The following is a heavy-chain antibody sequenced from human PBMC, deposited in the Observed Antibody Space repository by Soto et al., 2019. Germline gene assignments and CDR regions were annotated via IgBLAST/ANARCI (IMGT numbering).Heavy chain of an antibody. CDR3: ARRIAAAGTYRLY. CDR2: IYYSGGT. Sequence: SETLALTCTVSGGSISSSSYYWGWIRQPPGKGLEWIGSIYYSGGTYYNPSLKSRVTISVDTSKNQFSLKLSSVTAADTAVYYCARRIAAAGTYRLYWGQGTLVTVSS. D-gene: IGHD6-13*01. J-gene: IGHJ4*02. V-gene: IGHV4-39*01. CDR1: GGSISSSSYY.